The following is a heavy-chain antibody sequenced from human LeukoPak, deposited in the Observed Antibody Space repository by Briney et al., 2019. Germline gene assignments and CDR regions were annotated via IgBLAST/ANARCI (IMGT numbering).Heavy chain of an antibody. CDR2: IIPIFGTA. V-gene: IGHV1-69*13. J-gene: IGHJ2*01. CDR3: TIGYSSGWYEFWPDL. CDR1: GGTFSSYA. Sequence: SVKVSCKASGGTFSSYAISWVRQAPGQGLEWMGGIIPIFGTANYAQKFQGRVTITADESTSTAYVELSSLRSEDTAVYYCTIGYSSGWYEFWPDLWGRGTLVTVSS. D-gene: IGHD6-19*01.